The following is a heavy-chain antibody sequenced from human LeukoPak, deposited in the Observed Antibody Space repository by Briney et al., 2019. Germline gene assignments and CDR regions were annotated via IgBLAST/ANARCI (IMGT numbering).Heavy chain of an antibody. CDR2: IPYDGRNK. CDR3: AGEAVAVHYFDY. V-gene: IGHV3-30*04. Sequence: YPGRSLRLSCAASAFTFGIYAIRWVRQAASNGLEWVAFIPYDGRNKYYADSVKGRFTISGDNSKNTLYLQMNSLRAEDTAVYYCAGEAVAVHYFDYWGQGTLVTVYS. J-gene: IGHJ4*02. D-gene: IGHD6-19*01. CDR1: AFTFGIYA.